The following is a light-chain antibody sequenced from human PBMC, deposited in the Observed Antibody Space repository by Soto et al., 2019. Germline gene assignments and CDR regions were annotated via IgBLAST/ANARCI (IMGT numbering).Light chain of an antibody. V-gene: IGKV3-20*01. Sequence: EIVLTQSPATLSLSPGGRATLSCRASQSVNSNYLAWLQHKPGQDPRFLIYRASSRAAGIPDRFSGSGSGTDFILSISRLEPEDFAVYYCHQYGTSPLTFGPGTKVDIK. J-gene: IGKJ3*01. CDR3: HQYGTSPLT. CDR1: QSVNSNY. CDR2: RAS.